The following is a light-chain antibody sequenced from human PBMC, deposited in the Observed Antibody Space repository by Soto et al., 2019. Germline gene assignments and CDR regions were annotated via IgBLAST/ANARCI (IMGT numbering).Light chain of an antibody. CDR3: QQYNFWPPLT. Sequence: EIVTTQSPATLSVSPGGRATLSCRASQSVNRNLAWYRQKTGQAPRLLISDASTRATGVPARFSGSGSGTEFTLTISSLQSEDSGIYYCQQYNFWPPLTFGGGTKVEIK. J-gene: IGKJ4*01. CDR2: DAS. V-gene: IGKV3-15*01. CDR1: QSVNRN.